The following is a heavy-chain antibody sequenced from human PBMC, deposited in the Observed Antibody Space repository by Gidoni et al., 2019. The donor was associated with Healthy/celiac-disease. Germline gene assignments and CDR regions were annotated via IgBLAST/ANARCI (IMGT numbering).Heavy chain of an antibody. CDR2: ISGSGGST. CDR1: GFTFSSYA. CDR3: AKEWRRLGYCSGGSCYLGY. Sequence: EVQLLESGGGLVQPGGSLRLSCAASGFTFSSYAMSWVRQAPGKGLEWVSAISGSGGSTYYADSVKGRFTISRDNSKNTLYLQMNSLRAEDTAVYYCAKEWRRLGYCSGGSCYLGYWGQGTLVTVSS. J-gene: IGHJ4*02. D-gene: IGHD2-15*01. V-gene: IGHV3-23*01.